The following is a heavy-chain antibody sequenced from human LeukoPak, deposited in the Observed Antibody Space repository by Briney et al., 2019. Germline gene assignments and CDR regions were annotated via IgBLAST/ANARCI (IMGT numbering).Heavy chain of an antibody. CDR1: GFTFSDYA. J-gene: IGHJ5*02. Sequence: GGSLRLSCATSGFTFSDYAMTWVRQAPGKGLEWVATISGSGVMTYYADSVKGRFFISRDNAKNSLYLQMNSLRAEDTAVYYCARAPKFRLVGVPKGPFDPWGQGTLVTVSS. D-gene: IGHD1-26*01. CDR2: ISGSGVMT. V-gene: IGHV3-23*01. CDR3: ARAPKFRLVGVPKGPFDP.